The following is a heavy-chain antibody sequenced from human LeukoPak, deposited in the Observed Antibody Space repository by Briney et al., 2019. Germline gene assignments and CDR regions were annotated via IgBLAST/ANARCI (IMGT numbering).Heavy chain of an antibody. Sequence: PSGTLSLTCAVSGGSISSSNWWSWVRQPPGKGLEWIGEIYHSGSTNYNPSLKSRVTISIDKSKNQFSLKLSSVTAADTAVYYYARAPPAGKGRHFDYWGQGTLVTVSS. CDR2: IYHSGST. J-gene: IGHJ4*02. CDR1: GGSISSSNW. CDR3: ARAPPAGKGRHFDY. D-gene: IGHD2-2*01. V-gene: IGHV4-4*02.